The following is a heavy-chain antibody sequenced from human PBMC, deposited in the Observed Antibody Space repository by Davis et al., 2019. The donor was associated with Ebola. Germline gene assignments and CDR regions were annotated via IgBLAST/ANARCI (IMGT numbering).Heavy chain of an antibody. V-gene: IGHV3-30-3*01. J-gene: IGHJ6*02. Sequence: GESLKISCAASGFTFSSYAMHWVRQAPGKGLEWVAVISSDGSNKYYADSVKGRFTISRDNAKNSLYLQMNSLRAEDTAVYYCARDKMWFGELLSTNYYGMDVWGQGTTVTVSS. CDR2: ISSDGSNK. D-gene: IGHD3-10*01. CDR3: ARDKMWFGELLSTNYYGMDV. CDR1: GFTFSSYA.